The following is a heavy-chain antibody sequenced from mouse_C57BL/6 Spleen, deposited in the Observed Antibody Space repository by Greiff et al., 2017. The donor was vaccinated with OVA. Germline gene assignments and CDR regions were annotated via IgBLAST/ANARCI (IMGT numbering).Heavy chain of an antibody. Sequence: EVQGVESGEGLVKPGGSLKLSCAASGFTFSSYAMSWVRQTPEKRLEWVAYISSGGDYIYYADTVKGRFTISRDNARNTLYLQMSSLKSEDTAMYYCTRLYGSSWYFDVWGTGTTVTVSS. D-gene: IGHD1-1*01. CDR2: ISSGGDYI. CDR3: TRLYGSSWYFDV. V-gene: IGHV5-9-1*02. J-gene: IGHJ1*03. CDR1: GFTFSSYA.